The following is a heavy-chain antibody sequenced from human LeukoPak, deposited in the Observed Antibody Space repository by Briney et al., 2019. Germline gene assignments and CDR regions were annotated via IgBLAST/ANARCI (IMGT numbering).Heavy chain of an antibody. Sequence: GASVKVSCKASGYTFTSYAMHWVRQAPGQRLEWMGWINAGNGNTKYSQEFQGRVTITRDTSASTAYMELSSLRSEDMAVYYCARDDGSYEGCDYWGQGTLVTVSS. CDR3: ARDDGSYEGCDY. D-gene: IGHD1-26*01. CDR2: INAGNGNT. V-gene: IGHV1-3*03. J-gene: IGHJ4*02. CDR1: GYTFTSYA.